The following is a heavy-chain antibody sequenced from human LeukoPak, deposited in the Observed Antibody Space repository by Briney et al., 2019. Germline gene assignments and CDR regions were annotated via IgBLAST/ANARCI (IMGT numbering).Heavy chain of an antibody. Sequence: AGGSLRLSCAASGFTFSSYAMHWVRQAPGKGLEWVAVIYSGGSTYYADSVKGRFTISRDNSKNTLYLQMNSLRAEDTAVYYCARNRVVGAPNFDYWGQGTLVTV. CDR1: GFTFSSYA. D-gene: IGHD1-26*01. CDR2: IYSGGST. V-gene: IGHV3-53*01. CDR3: ARNRVVGAPNFDY. J-gene: IGHJ4*02.